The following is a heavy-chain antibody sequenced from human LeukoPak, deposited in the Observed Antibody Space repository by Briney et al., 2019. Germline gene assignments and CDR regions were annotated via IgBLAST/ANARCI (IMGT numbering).Heavy chain of an antibody. CDR2: ISYDGRNK. CDR3: ARDRGSPNSYGDSIDG. J-gene: IGHJ4*02. CDR1: GFTFNNYA. V-gene: IGHV3-30*04. Sequence: PGGSLRLSCAASGFTFNNYAMHWVRQAPGKGLDWVAVISYDGRNKYFADSVKGRFTISRDNPKNTLYLQMNSLRPDDTAVYYCARDRGSPNSYGDSIDGWGQGTMVTVSS. D-gene: IGHD4-17*01.